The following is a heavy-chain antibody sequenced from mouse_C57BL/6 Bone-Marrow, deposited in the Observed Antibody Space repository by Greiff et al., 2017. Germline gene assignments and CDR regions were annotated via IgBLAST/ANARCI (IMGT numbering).Heavy chain of an antibody. V-gene: IGHV14-4*01. CDR2: IDPENGDT. CDR1: GFNIKDDY. Sequence: VHVKQSGAELVRPGASVKLSCTASGFNIKDDYMHWVKQRPEQGLEWIGWIDPENGDTEYASQFQGKATITADKSSNTAYLQLSSLTSEDTAVYYCTPYYSLDYWGQGTTLTVSS. D-gene: IGHD2-12*01. J-gene: IGHJ2*01. CDR3: TPYYSLDY.